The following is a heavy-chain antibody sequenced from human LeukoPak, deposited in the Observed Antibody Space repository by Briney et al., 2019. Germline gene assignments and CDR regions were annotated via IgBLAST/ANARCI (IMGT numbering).Heavy chain of an antibody. Sequence: PSETLSLTCTVSGGSITNYYWTWIRQPPGKGLEWIGYIHYSGSTNYNPSLKSRVTISVDTSKNQFSLKLSSVTAADTAVYYCARASITYYYYYYMGVWGKGTTVTVSS. D-gene: IGHD1-14*01. CDR2: IHYSGST. J-gene: IGHJ6*03. V-gene: IGHV4-59*01. CDR1: GGSITNYY. CDR3: ARASITYYYYYYMGV.